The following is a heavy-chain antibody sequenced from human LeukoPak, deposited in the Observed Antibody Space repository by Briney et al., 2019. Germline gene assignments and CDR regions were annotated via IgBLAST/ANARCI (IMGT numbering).Heavy chain of an antibody. CDR2: INHSGST. CDR3: ARDLSRRDGYNYDGVAFDY. D-gene: IGHD5-24*01. V-gene: IGHV4-34*01. Sequence: SETLSLTCAVYGGSFSGYYWSWIRQPPGKGLEWIGEINHSGSTNYNPSLKSRVTISVDTSKNQFSLKLSSVTAADTAVYYCARDLSRRDGYNYDGVAFDYWGQGTLVTVSS. J-gene: IGHJ4*02. CDR1: GGSFSGYY.